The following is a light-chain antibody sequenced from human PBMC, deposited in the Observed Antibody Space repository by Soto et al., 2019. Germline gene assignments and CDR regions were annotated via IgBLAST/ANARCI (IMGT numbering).Light chain of an antibody. J-gene: IGKJ1*01. CDR1: QSVSSSY. CDR2: GAS. Sequence: EIVLTQSPGTLSLSPGERATLSCRASQSVSSSYLAWYQQKPGQAPRLLIYGASSRATGIPDRFSGSGSGTDFPLTISRLEPEDFAVYYCQQYGSSPLWTFGQGTKVEIK. V-gene: IGKV3-20*01. CDR3: QQYGSSPLWT.